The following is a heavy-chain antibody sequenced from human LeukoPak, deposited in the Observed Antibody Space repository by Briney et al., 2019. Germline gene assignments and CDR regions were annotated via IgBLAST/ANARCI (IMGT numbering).Heavy chain of an antibody. Sequence: SVKVSCKASGYTFTGYYMHWVRQAPGQGLEWMGGIIPIFGTANYAQKFQGRVTITADESTSTAYMELSSLRSEDTAVYYCARRRDGKYYYDSSGHNWFDPWGQGTLVTVSS. J-gene: IGHJ5*02. V-gene: IGHV1-69*13. CDR2: IIPIFGTA. CDR1: GYTFTGYY. CDR3: ARRRDGKYYYDSSGHNWFDP. D-gene: IGHD3-22*01.